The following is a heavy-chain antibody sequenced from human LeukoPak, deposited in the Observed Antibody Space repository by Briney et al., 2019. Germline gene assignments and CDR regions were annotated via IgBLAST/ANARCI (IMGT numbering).Heavy chain of an antibody. CDR3: ARQIGWYYYGSGSYPDY. V-gene: IGHV5-51*01. D-gene: IGHD3-10*01. J-gene: IGHJ4*02. CDR2: IYPGDSDT. Sequence: GESLKISCEGSGYSFTSYWIGWVRQTPGKGLEWMGIIYPGDSDTRYSPSFQGQVTISADKSISTAYLQWSSLKASDTAMYYCARQIGWYYYGSGSYPDYWGQGTLVTVSS. CDR1: GYSFTSYW.